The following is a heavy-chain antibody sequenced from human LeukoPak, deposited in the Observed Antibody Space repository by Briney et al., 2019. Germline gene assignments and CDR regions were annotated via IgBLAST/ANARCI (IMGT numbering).Heavy chain of an antibody. CDR2: IYHSGST. CDR3: ARGNNYDILTGYPDFDY. CDR1: GGSISSGGYS. J-gene: IGHJ4*02. D-gene: IGHD3-9*01. Sequence: SQTLSLTCAVSGGSISSGGYSWSWIRQPPGKGLEWIGYIYHSGSTYYNPSLKSRVTISVDRSKNQFSLKLSSVTAADTAVYYCARGNNYDILTGYPDFDYWGQGTLVTVSS. V-gene: IGHV4-30-2*01.